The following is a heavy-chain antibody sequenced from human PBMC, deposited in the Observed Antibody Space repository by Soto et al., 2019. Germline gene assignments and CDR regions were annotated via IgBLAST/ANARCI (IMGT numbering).Heavy chain of an antibody. D-gene: IGHD2-15*01. CDR2: IGGGGDT. CDR3: ANKRWDVYADNGSRYSHYGMDV. CDR1: GFTFSSYD. V-gene: IGHV3-13*01. Sequence: GGSLRLSCAASGFTFSSYDIHWVRQVTGKGLEWVSSIGGGGDTFYVDSVKGRFTISRDNAKNTLYLQMQSLRDEDTARYFCANKRWDVYADNGSRYSHYGMDVWGQGTTVTVSS. J-gene: IGHJ6*01.